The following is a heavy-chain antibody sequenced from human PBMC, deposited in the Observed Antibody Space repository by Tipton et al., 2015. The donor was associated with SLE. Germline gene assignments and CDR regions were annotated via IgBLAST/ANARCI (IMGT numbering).Heavy chain of an antibody. J-gene: IGHJ4*02. CDR3: ARGDTAIFDY. Sequence: GSLRLSCAASGFTFSNFWMHWVRQAPGKGLVWVSHINTDGSSTSYADSVKGRFTISRDNARNSLYLQMNSLRAEDTAVYYCARGDTAIFDYWGQGTLVTVSS. CDR2: INTDGSST. V-gene: IGHV3-74*01. D-gene: IGHD5-18*01. CDR1: GFTFSNFW.